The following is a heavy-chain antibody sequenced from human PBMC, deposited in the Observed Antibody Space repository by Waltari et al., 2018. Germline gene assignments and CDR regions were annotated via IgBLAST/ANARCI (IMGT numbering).Heavy chain of an antibody. J-gene: IGHJ4*02. CDR1: GDSITSASY. Sequence: QVQLQESGPGLVKPSETLSLTCAVSGDSITSASYWGWVRQPPGKGLEWIGYVYHFGSSSYNPSLKSRVTMSVDTSKRRFSLNLSFVTAADTAVYYCARHESAHYGGFDSWGRGTLVTVSA. CDR2: VYHFGSS. CDR3: ARHESAHYGGFDS. D-gene: IGHD4-17*01. V-gene: IGHV4-38-2*01.